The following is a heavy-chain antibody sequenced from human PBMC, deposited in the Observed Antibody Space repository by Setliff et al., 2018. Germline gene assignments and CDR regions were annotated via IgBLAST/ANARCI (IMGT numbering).Heavy chain of an antibody. CDR2: ISPYTGKT. Sequence: ASVKVSCKASGYTFSDYIINWVRQAPGQGLEWVGWISPYTGKTYFAQKLQGRVTMTTDTSTSTAYMELRSLRSDDTAVYYCRRLVRFCTSVSCQRLSGGDFWGQGTLVTSPQ. CDR3: RRLVRFCTSVSCQRLSGGDF. J-gene: IGHJ4*02. V-gene: IGHV1-18*01. D-gene: IGHD2-2*01. CDR1: GYTFSDYI.